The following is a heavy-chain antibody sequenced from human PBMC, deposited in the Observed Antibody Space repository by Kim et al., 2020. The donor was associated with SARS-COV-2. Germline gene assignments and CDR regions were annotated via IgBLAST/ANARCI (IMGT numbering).Heavy chain of an antibody. J-gene: IGHJ4*02. CDR1: GGSISSGGCY. CDR3: ARAGTIFGVVIAHFDY. D-gene: IGHD3-3*01. Sequence: SETLSLTCTVSGGSISSGGCYWSWIRQHPGKGLEWIGYIYYSGSTYYNPSLKSRVTISVDTSKNQFSLKLSSVTAADTAVYYCARAGTIFGVVIAHFDYWGQGTLVTVSS. V-gene: IGHV4-31*03. CDR2: IYYSGST.